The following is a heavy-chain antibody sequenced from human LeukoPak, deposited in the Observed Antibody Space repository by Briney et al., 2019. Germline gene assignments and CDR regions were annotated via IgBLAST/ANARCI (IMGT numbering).Heavy chain of an antibody. Sequence: GGSLRLSCAASGFTFSSYNMNWVRQAPGKGLEWVSAISGSGGSTYYADSVKGRFTISRDNSKNTLYLQMNSLRAEDTAVYYCAKVGNVLYCSSTSCLNWFDPWGQGTLVTVSS. D-gene: IGHD2-2*01. J-gene: IGHJ5*02. V-gene: IGHV3-23*01. CDR3: AKVGNVLYCSSTSCLNWFDP. CDR2: ISGSGGST. CDR1: GFTFSSYN.